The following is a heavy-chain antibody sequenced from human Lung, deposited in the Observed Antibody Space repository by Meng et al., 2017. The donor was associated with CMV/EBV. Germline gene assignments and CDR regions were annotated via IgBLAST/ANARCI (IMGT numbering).Heavy chain of an antibody. CDR2: IHSSGST. V-gene: IGHV4-31*03. CDR1: GGSISSGGYY. CDR3: ARASYGPGSPLGESWFDP. D-gene: IGHD3-10*01. J-gene: IGHJ5*02. Sequence: VELEGSVPGMVKRSQTLSLTCTVSGGSISSGGYYWSWIRQHPGKGLEWIGYIHSSGSTYYNPSLRSRLTISVDTSKNQFSLKLSSVTAADTAVYYCARASYGPGSPLGESWFDPWGQGTLVTISS.